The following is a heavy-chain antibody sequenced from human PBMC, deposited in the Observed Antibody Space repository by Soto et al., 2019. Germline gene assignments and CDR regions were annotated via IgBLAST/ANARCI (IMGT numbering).Heavy chain of an antibody. V-gene: IGHV4-59*08. J-gene: IGHJ5*02. CDR3: ARLRGIAAAGLYNWFDP. CDR1: GGSISSYY. CDR2: IYYSGST. Sequence: PSETLSLTCTVSGGSISSYYWSWIQQPPGKGLEWIGYIYYSGSTNYNPSLKSRVTISVDTSKNQFSLKLSSVTAADTAVYYCARLRGIAAAGLYNWFDPWGQGTLVTV. D-gene: IGHD6-13*01.